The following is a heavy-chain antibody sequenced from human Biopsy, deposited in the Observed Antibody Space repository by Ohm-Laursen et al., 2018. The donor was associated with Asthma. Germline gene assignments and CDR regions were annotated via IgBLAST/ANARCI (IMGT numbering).Heavy chain of an antibody. D-gene: IGHD3-22*01. CDR3: VRHQYSSSWSTFDY. CDR1: GGSITSSSYY. Sequence: VTLSLTCTVSGGSITSSSYYWGWIRQPPGKGMEWIGSMYHSGSPYYHPSLRTRATISVDTSKNQLSLKMSSVTAADTAVYFCVRHQYSSSWSTFDYWGQGALVTVSS. V-gene: IGHV4-39*01. J-gene: IGHJ4*02. CDR2: MYHSGSP.